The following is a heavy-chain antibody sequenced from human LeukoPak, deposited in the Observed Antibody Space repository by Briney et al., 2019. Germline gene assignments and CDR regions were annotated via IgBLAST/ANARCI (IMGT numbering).Heavy chain of an antibody. D-gene: IGHD2-15*01. CDR1: GYTFTSYD. Sequence: ASVKVSCKASGYTFTSYDINWVRHATGQGLEWMGWMNPNSCNTGYAQKFQGKVTMTRNTSISTAYKELSSLRPGDTAVYYCATRNCSGGSCYSLDYWGQGTLVTVSS. J-gene: IGHJ4*02. V-gene: IGHV1-8*02. CDR3: ATRNCSGGSCYSLDY. CDR2: MNPNSCNT.